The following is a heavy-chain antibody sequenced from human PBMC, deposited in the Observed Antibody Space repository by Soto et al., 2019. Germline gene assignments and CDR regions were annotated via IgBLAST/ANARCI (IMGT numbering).Heavy chain of an antibody. CDR2: ISSSSSTI. V-gene: IGHV3-48*01. Sequence: EVQLVESGGGLVQPGGSMRLSCAASGFTFSSYSMNWVRQAPGKGLEWVSYISSSSSTIYYADSVKGRFTISRDNAKNSLYLQMNSLRAEDTAVYYCSRDGHPWCGELQNWFDPWGQGTLVTFSS. CDR3: SRDGHPWCGELQNWFDP. D-gene: IGHD3-10*01. J-gene: IGHJ5*02. CDR1: GFTFSSYS.